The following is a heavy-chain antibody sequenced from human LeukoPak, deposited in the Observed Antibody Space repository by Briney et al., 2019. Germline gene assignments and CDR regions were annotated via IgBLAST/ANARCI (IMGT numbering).Heavy chain of an antibody. D-gene: IGHD4-17*01. J-gene: IGHJ2*01. Sequence: VKGRFTVSRDNGKNSLYLQMNTLTAEVTAVYYCARDPSTGRGGFFAIWGRGTLVTVSS. V-gene: IGHV3-7*04. CDR3: ARDPSTGRGGFFAI.